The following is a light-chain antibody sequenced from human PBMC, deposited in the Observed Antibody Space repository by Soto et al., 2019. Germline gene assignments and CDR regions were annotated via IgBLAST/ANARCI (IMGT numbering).Light chain of an antibody. Sequence: QSALTQPASVSGSPGQSITISCTGTSRDVGGYRYVSWYQQHPGKAPKLMIYEVSNRPSGVSNRFSGSKSGNTASLTISGLQAEDEADYFCSSYGSTSTRYVFGTGTKLTVL. J-gene: IGLJ1*01. CDR1: SRDVGGYRY. CDR3: SSYGSTSTRYV. V-gene: IGLV2-14*01. CDR2: EVS.